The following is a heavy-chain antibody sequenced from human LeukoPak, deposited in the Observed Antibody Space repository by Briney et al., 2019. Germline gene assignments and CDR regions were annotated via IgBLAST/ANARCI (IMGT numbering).Heavy chain of an antibody. V-gene: IGHV1-24*01. CDR2: FDPEDGET. Sequence: GASVKVSCKVSGYTLTELSMHWVRQAPGKGLEWMGGFDPEDGETIYAQKFQGRVTMTEDTSTDTAYMELSSLRSEDTAVYYCASGHRRYSSAGYWGQGTLVTVSS. CDR3: ASGHRRYSSAGY. J-gene: IGHJ4*02. D-gene: IGHD6-19*01. CDR1: GYTLTELS.